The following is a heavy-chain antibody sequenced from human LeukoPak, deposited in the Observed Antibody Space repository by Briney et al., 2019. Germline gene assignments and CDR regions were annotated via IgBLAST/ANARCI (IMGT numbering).Heavy chain of an antibody. D-gene: IGHD5-18*01. J-gene: IGHJ4*02. CDR2: INHRGST. CDR3: ARGGYSYARYYFDY. CDR1: GGSFSGYY. Sequence: SETLSLTCAVYGGSFSGYYWSWIRQPPGKGLEWIGEINHRGSTNYNPSLKSRVTISIDTSKNQFSLKLSSVTAADTAVYYCARGGYSYARYYFDYWGQGTLVTVSS. V-gene: IGHV4-34*01.